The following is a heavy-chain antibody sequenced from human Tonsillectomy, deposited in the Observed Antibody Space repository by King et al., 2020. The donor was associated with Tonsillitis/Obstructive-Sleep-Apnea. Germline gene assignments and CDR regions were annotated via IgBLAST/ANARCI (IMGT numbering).Heavy chain of an antibody. Sequence: QLVQSGGGLVQPGGSLRLSCAASGFTFSSYSMNWVRQAPGKGLEWVSYISSSSSTIYYADSVKGRFTISRDNAKNSLYLQMNSLRDEDTAVYYCARGEIAARHYYYYYMDVWGKGTTVTVSS. J-gene: IGHJ6*03. D-gene: IGHD6-6*01. CDR2: ISSSSSTI. CDR3: ARGEIAARHYYYYYMDV. V-gene: IGHV3-48*02. CDR1: GFTFSSYS.